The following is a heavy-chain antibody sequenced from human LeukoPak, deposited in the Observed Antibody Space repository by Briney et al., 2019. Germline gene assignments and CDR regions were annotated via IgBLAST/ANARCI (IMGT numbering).Heavy chain of an antibody. CDR1: SGSFSGYY. CDR2: INHSGST. J-gene: IGHJ4*02. CDR3: ASYCSGGSCYSSYFDY. V-gene: IGHV4-34*01. D-gene: IGHD2-15*01. Sequence: SETLSLTCAVYSGSFSGYYWSWIRQPPGKGLEWIGEINHSGSTNYNPSLKSRVTISVDTSKNQFSLRLSSVTAADTAVYYCASYCSGGSCYSSYFDYWGQGTLVTVSS.